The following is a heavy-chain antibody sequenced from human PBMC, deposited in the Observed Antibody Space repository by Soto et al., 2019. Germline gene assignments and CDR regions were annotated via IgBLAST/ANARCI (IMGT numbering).Heavy chain of an antibody. J-gene: IGHJ4*02. CDR3: AKAESSGWYYSLDY. Sequence: DVQLVESGGGLVQPGKSLRLSCAASGFTFDDYAMHWVRQVPGKGLEWVSGLSWNSGTIDYADSVKGRFTISRDNAKNCLHLQMNSLKPEDTAFYYCAKAESSGWYYSLDYWGQGTLVTVSS. D-gene: IGHD6-19*01. CDR2: LSWNSGTI. V-gene: IGHV3-9*01. CDR1: GFTFDDYA.